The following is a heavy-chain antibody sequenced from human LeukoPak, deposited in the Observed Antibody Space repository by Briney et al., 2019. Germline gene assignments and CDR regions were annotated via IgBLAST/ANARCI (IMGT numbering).Heavy chain of an antibody. J-gene: IGHJ5*02. D-gene: IGHD2-21*02. CDR3: EKDGEAFCGGACPRPP. Sequence: GGSLRLSCAASGFTFSSYGMHWVRQAPGKGLEWVAVISYDGSNKYYADSVKGRFTISRDNSKNTLYLQMNSLRAEDTAVYYCEKDGEAFCGGACPRPPWGKEPLAPVPP. CDR1: GFTFSSYG. V-gene: IGHV3-30*18. CDR2: ISYDGSNK.